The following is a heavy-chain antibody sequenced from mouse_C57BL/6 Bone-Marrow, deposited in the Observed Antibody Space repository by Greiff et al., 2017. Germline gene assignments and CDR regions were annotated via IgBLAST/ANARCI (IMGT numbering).Heavy chain of an antibody. CDR1: GFTFSSYG. D-gene: IGHD1-1*01. Sequence: EVMLVESGGDLVKPGGSLKLSCAASGFTFSSYGMSWVRQTPDKRLEWVATISSGGSYTYYPDSVKGRFTISRDNAKNTLYLQMSSLKSEDTAMYYCARHAYCYGSSYWFAYWGQGTLVTVSA. J-gene: IGHJ3*01. CDR2: ISSGGSYT. CDR3: ARHAYCYGSSYWFAY. V-gene: IGHV5-6*01.